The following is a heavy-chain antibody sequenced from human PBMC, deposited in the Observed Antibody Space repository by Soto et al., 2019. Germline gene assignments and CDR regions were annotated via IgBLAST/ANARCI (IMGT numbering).Heavy chain of an antibody. J-gene: IGHJ6*02. CDR1: GYTFTNYW. Sequence: GESLKISCKGSGYTFTNYWIGWVRQLPGAGLEWMGVIYPGDSDTRYSPSFQGHVTISADKSISTAYLQWSSLKASDSGMYYCARHSLIVTPIYVIDVWRQGTTVTVSS. V-gene: IGHV5-51*01. CDR2: IYPGDSDT. CDR3: ARHSLIVTPIYVIDV. D-gene: IGHD1-26*01.